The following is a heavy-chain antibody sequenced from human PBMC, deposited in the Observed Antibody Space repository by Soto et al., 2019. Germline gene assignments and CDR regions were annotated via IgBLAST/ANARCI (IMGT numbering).Heavy chain of an antibody. V-gene: IGHV1-69*01. Sequence: QVQLVQSGAEVKKPGSSVKVSCKASGGTFSSYAISWVRQAPGQGLEWMGGIIPIFGTANYAQKFQGRVTITADESTSTAYMELSRLRSEDTAVYYCARMYSSSWYGRGFYGMDVWGQGTTVTVSS. CDR1: GGTFSSYA. CDR3: ARMYSSSWYGRGFYGMDV. CDR2: IIPIFGTA. D-gene: IGHD6-13*01. J-gene: IGHJ6*02.